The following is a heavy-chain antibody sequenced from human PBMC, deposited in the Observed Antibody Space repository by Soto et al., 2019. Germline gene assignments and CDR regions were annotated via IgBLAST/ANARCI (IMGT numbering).Heavy chain of an antibody. D-gene: IGHD1-7*01. CDR3: AGEKGGTTGIDF. CDR1: GYTFTGYD. Sequence: QAQLVQSGAEVKKPGASVKVSCKASGYTFTGYDINWVRQATGQGLEWMGWMNPNSGNTGYAQHFQSRVTMTRDNSITTAYMELTSLRDDVSAVYYCAGEKGGTTGIDFWGQGTLVTVSS. V-gene: IGHV1-8*01. CDR2: MNPNSGNT. J-gene: IGHJ4*02.